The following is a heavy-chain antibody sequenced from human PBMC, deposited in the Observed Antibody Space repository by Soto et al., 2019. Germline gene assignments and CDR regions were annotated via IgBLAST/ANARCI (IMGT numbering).Heavy chain of an antibody. Sequence: ASVKVSCKASGYTFTGYYMHWVRQAPGQGLEWMGWINPNSGGTNYAQKFQGRVTMTRDTSISTAYMELSRLRSDDTAVYYCARGDDWDAGGYYYYGMDVWGQGTTVTVSS. CDR1: GYTFTGYY. J-gene: IGHJ6*02. CDR3: ARGDDWDAGGYYYYGMDV. CDR2: INPNSGGT. V-gene: IGHV1-2*02. D-gene: IGHD3-16*01.